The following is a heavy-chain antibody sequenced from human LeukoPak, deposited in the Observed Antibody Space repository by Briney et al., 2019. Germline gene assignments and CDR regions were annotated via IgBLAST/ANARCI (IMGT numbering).Heavy chain of an antibody. V-gene: IGHV5-51*01. CDR2: IYPGDSDT. J-gene: IGHJ4*02. CDR1: GYSFTSYW. D-gene: IGHD3-10*01. Sequence: GESLKISCKGSGYSFTSYWIGWVRQMPGKGLEWMGIIYPGDSDTRYSPSFQGQVTISADKSISTAYLQWSSLEASDTAMYYCARVRYYGSGSYYAYYFDYWGQGTLVTVSS. CDR3: ARVRYYGSGSYYAYYFDY.